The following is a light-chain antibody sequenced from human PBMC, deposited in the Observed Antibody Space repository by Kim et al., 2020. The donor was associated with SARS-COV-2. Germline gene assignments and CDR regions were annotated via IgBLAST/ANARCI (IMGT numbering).Light chain of an antibody. CDR1: QGISSY. CDR3: QQYYSYPLT. V-gene: IGKV1-8*01. CDR2: AAS. J-gene: IGKJ4*01. Sequence: AIRITQSPSSLSASTGDRVTITCRASQGISSYLAWYQQKPGKAPKLLIYAASTLQSGVPSRFIGSGSGTDFTLTISCLQSEDFATYYCQQYYSYPLTFGGGTKVDIK.